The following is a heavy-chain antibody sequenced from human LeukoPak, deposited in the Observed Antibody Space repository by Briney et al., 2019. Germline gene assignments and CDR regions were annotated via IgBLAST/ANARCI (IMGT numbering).Heavy chain of an antibody. V-gene: IGHV3-9*03. D-gene: IGHD6-6*01. J-gene: IGHJ4*02. CDR3: AKEEYSSSSGFDY. CDR1: GFTFDDYA. CDR2: ISWNSGSI. Sequence: SGRSLRLSCAASGFTFDDYAMHWVRQAPGKGLEWVSGISWNSGSIGYADSVKGRFTISRDNAKNSLYLQMNSLRAEDMALYYCAKEEYSSSSGFDYWGQGTLVTVSS.